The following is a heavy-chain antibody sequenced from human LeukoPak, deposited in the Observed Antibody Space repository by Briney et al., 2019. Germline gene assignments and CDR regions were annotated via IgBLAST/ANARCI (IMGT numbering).Heavy chain of an antibody. CDR1: GFTFSGYA. D-gene: IGHD3-10*01. CDR3: ATVESLYYYGSGSYYY. Sequence: GGALRLSCAASGFTFSGYAMSWVRQAPGEGLEWVSAIIGGGGSTYYADSAKGRFTISRDNSKNTLHLQMNSLRADDTAVYYCATVESLYYYGSGSYYYWGQGTLVTVSS. V-gene: IGHV3-23*01. J-gene: IGHJ4*02. CDR2: IIGGGGST.